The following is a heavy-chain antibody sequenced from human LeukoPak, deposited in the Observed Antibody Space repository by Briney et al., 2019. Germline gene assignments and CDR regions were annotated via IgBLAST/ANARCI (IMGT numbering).Heavy chain of an antibody. CDR3: AAGSGWYSPDY. J-gene: IGHJ4*02. V-gene: IGHV1-58*02. D-gene: IGHD6-19*01. CDR2: IVVGSGNT. CDR1: GFTFTSSA. Sequence: GNSVKVSCKASGFTFTSSAMQWVRQARGQRLEWIRWIVVGSGNTNSAQKFQERVTIPRDMSTSTGYMELSSPRSEDTAVYYCAAGSGWYSPDYWGKGTLVTVSS.